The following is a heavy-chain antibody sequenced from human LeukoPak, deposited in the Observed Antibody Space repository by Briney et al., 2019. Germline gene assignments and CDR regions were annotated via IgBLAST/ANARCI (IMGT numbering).Heavy chain of an antibody. Sequence: AVKVSCEHSVGTFSVYAISWVRQAPGQGHPPQGGIIPIFGTANYAQKFQGRVTITTDESTSTAYMELSSLRSEDTALYYCASHLRYNRNEFDYWGQGTLVTVSS. CDR1: VGTFSVYA. CDR2: IIPIFGTA. V-gene: IGHV1-69*05. D-gene: IGHD1-1*01. J-gene: IGHJ4*02. CDR3: ASHLRYNRNEFDY.